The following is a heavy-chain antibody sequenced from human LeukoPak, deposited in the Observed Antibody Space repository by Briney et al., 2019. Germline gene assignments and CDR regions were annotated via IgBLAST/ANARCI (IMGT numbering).Heavy chain of an antibody. V-gene: IGHV3-7*01. Sequence: PGGSLRLSCAASGFTFSAYWMSWVRQTPGEGLEWVANIKQDGSEIYYVDSVKGRFTISRDNAKNSLYLQVNSLRVEDTAVYYCARDGSPFDHWGQGTLVTVSS. CDR1: GFTFSAYW. CDR3: ARDGSPFDH. CDR2: IKQDGSEI. D-gene: IGHD3-10*01. J-gene: IGHJ4*02.